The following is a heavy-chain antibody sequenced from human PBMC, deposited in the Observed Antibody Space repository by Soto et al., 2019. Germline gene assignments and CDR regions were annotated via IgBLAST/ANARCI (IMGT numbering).Heavy chain of an antibody. Sequence: ASVKVSCKASVCVFTAYDINWVRQASGQGLEWMGWMNPINGATGSARRFQGRVSMTRNTATGTAYMELTSLRLDDTAVYYCVRGPSPRAPAGGTPYYYAMDVWGQGTTVTVSS. V-gene: IGHV1-8*02. D-gene: IGHD6-13*01. CDR1: VCVFTAYD. CDR3: VRGPSPRAPAGGTPYYYAMDV. J-gene: IGHJ6*02. CDR2: MNPINGAT.